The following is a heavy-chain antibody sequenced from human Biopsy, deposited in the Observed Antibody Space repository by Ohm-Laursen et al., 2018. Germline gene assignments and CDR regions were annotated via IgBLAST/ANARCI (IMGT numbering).Heavy chain of an antibody. CDR1: GGSSSNSG. J-gene: IGHJ6*02. Sequence: SVKVSCEASGGSSSNSGITWVRQAPGQGLEWMGRSIPMLGIANYAQKFQDRLTITSDKFTRTAYMELSSLRSEDTAVYYCARTSIMDVWGQGTTVTVSS. CDR3: ARTSIMDV. CDR2: SIPMLGIA. D-gene: IGHD2/OR15-2a*01. V-gene: IGHV1-69*04.